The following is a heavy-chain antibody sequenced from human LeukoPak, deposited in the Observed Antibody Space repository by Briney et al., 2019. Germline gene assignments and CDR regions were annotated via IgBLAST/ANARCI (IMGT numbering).Heavy chain of an antibody. CDR2: IDPNSGGT. CDR1: GYTFTSYG. V-gene: IGHV1-2*06. CDR3: ARVGSSSWYSFDY. J-gene: IGHJ4*02. Sequence: ASVKVSCKASGYTFTSYGISWVRQAPGQGLEWMGRIDPNSGGTNYVQKFQGRVTMTRDTSISTAYMELSRLRSDDTAVYYCARVGSSSWYSFDYWGQGTLVTVSS. D-gene: IGHD6-13*01.